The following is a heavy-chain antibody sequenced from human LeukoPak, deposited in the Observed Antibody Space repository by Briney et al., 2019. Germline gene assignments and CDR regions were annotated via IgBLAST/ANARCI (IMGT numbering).Heavy chain of an antibody. J-gene: IGHJ4*02. V-gene: IGHV3-7*01. D-gene: IGHD6-19*01. Sequence: GGSLRLSCAASGFTFSSYWMSWVRQAPGKGLEWVANIKQDGSEKYYVDSVKGRFTISRDNAKNSLYLQMNSLRAEDTAVYYCARDLVGYSSVGYFDYWGQGTLVTVSS. CDR2: IKQDGSEK. CDR1: GFTFSSYW. CDR3: ARDLVGYSSVGYFDY.